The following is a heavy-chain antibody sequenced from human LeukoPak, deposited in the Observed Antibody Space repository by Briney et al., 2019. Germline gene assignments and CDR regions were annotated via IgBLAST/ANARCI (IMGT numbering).Heavy chain of an antibody. CDR2: LIPIFGTA. V-gene: IGHV1-69*06. D-gene: IGHD3-9*01. CDR3: ARLDDILNGYYLRFY. CDR1: GGTFSSYA. Sequence: SVRVSCKASGGTFSSYAISWVRQAPGQGLEWMGGLIPIFGTANYAQKFQGRVTITADKSTSTDYMELSSLRSEDTAVYYCARLDDILNGYYLRFYWGQGTLVTVSS. J-gene: IGHJ4*02.